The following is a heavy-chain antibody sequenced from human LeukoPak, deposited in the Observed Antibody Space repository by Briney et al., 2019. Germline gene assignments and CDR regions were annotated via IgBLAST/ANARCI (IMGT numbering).Heavy chain of an antibody. CDR2: INTDGSTT. CDR3: ARNSGSNRPVDC. J-gene: IGHJ4*02. V-gene: IGHV3-74*01. Sequence: GGSLRLSCAASGFTFSSYWMHWVRQAPGRGLVWISGINTDGSTTSYADSVKGRFTISRDNANNTLYLQMNSLRAEDTAVYYCARNSGSNRPVDCWGQGTLVAVSS. CDR1: GFTFSSYW. D-gene: IGHD1-26*01.